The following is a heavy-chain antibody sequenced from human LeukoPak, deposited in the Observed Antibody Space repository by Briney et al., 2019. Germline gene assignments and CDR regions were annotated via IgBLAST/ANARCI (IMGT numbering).Heavy chain of an antibody. CDR2: IYTSGST. D-gene: IGHD6-25*01. V-gene: IGHV4-61*02. CDR1: GGSIGSGSYY. J-gene: IGHJ4*02. Sequence: PSETLSLTCTVSGGSIGSGSYYWSWIRQPAGKGLEWIGRIYTSGSTNYNPSLKSRVTISVDTSKNQFSLKLSSVTAADTAVYYCAREFSGYAIDYWGQGTLVTVSS. CDR3: AREFSGYAIDY.